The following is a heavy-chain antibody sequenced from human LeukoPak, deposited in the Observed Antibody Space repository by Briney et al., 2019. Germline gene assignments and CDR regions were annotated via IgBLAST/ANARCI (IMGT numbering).Heavy chain of an antibody. CDR2: ISSSGSTI. D-gene: IGHD3-10*01. Sequence: GGSLRLSCAASGFTFSSYEMNWVRQAPGKGLEWVSYISSSGSTICYADSVEGRFTISRDNAKNSLYLQMNSLRAEDTAVYYCAGDMVRGVKFWGQGTLVTVSS. J-gene: IGHJ4*02. V-gene: IGHV3-48*03. CDR3: AGDMVRGVKF. CDR1: GFTFSSYE.